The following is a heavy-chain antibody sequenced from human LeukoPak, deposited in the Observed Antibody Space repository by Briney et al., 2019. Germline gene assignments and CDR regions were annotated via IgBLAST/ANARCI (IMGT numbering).Heavy chain of an antibody. Sequence: GRSLRLSCAASGFSFSSYAMHWVRQAPGKGLGWVAVISYDGSNKYYADSVKGRFTISRDNSKNTLYLQMNSLRAEDTAVYYCAKGEHYDFWSGYSDYWGQGTLVTVSS. CDR2: ISYDGSNK. V-gene: IGHV3-30-3*01. D-gene: IGHD3-3*01. CDR1: GFSFSSYA. J-gene: IGHJ4*02. CDR3: AKGEHYDFWSGYSDY.